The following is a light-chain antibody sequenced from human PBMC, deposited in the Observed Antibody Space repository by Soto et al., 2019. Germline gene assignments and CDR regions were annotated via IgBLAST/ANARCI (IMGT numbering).Light chain of an antibody. CDR1: QGISNY. Sequence: DIQMTQSPSSLSASVGDRVTITCRASQGISNYLAWYQQKPGKVPELLIYAASTLQSGVPSRFSGSGCGTDFILGIRGLQPEDVVTYYDQKDNCAPRKFGQGTKVEIK. J-gene: IGKJ1*01. V-gene: IGKV1-27*01. CDR3: QKDNCAPRK. CDR2: AAS.